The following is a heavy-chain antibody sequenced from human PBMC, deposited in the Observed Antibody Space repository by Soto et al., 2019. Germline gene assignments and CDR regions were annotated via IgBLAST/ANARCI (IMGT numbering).Heavy chain of an antibody. CDR2: IYPGDSDT. CDR1: GYSVTSYW. J-gene: IGHJ6*02. CDR3: ARQSYDSGGGGMDV. D-gene: IGHD3-3*01. V-gene: IGHV5-51*01. Sequence: PXESLTISRKGSGYSVTSYWIGLVRQMRGKGLEWMGIIYPGDSDTRYSPSFQGQVTISADKSISTAYLQWSSLKASDTAMYYCARQSYDSGGGGMDVWGQGTTVTVSS.